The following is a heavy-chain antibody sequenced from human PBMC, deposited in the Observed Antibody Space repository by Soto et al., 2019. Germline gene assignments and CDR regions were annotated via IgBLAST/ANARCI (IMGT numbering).Heavy chain of an antibody. CDR2: ISAHNGNT. J-gene: IGHJ4*02. V-gene: IGHV1-18*01. Sequence: QVHLVLSGAEVKKPGASVKVSCKASGYTFTSYGITWVRQAPGQGLEWMGWISAHNGNTDYAQKLQGRVIVTRDTSTSTAYMELRSLISDDTAVYYYARGRYGDYWGQGALVTVSS. CDR3: ARGRYGDY. CDR1: GYTFTSYG. D-gene: IGHD1-1*01.